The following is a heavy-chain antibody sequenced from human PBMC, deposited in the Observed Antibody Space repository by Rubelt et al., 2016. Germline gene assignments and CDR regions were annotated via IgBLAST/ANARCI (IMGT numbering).Heavy chain of an antibody. CDR1: GFTFSSYS. CDR3: VFDF. V-gene: IGHV3-23*04. Sequence: EVQLVESGGGLVKPGGSLRLSCAASGFTFSSYSMNWVRQAPGKGLELVSALSGSGGSTYYADSVKGRFTISRDNSRNKLYLQMNSLRAEETALYYCVFDFWGQGTRVTVSS. J-gene: IGHJ4*02. CDR2: LSGSGGST.